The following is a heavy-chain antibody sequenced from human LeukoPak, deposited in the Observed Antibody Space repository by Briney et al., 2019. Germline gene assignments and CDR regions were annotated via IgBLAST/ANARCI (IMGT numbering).Heavy chain of an antibody. CDR2: ISGSGDST. V-gene: IGHV3-23*01. Sequence: GGSLRLSCAASGLTFSSYAMSWVRQAPGKGLEWVSTISGSGDSTYYADSVKGRFTISRDNSKNTLYLQMNSLRVDDTAVYYCAEMGGYYYNSAYYSWGQGTLVTVSS. CDR1: GLTFSSYA. J-gene: IGHJ4*02. D-gene: IGHD3-22*01. CDR3: AEMGGYYYNSAYYS.